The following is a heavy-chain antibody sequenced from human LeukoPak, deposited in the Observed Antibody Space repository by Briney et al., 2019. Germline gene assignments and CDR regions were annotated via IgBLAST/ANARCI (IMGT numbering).Heavy chain of an antibody. CDR3: ARGPITMVRGLA. J-gene: IGHJ5*02. CDR1: GGSIGSFH. V-gene: IGHV4-59*12. Sequence: SETLSLTCTVSGGSIGSFHWNWIRQTPGKGLEWIGYIFYGGITNYNPSLKSRVIISVDTSKNQVSLKLSSVTAADAAVYYCARGPITMVRGLAWGQGTLVTVSS. CDR2: IFYGGIT. D-gene: IGHD3-10*01.